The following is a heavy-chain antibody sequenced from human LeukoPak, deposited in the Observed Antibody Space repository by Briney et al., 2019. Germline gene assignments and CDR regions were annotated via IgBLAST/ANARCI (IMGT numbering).Heavy chain of an antibody. CDR2: ISWNSGSI. D-gene: IGHD1-26*01. J-gene: IGHJ4*02. Sequence: GGSLRLSCAASGFTFDDYAMHWVRQAPGKGLEWVSGISWNSGSIDYADSVKGRFTISRDNAKNSLYLQMNSLRAEDTALYYCAKDKYPNPGGIVGATYFDYWGQGTLVTVSS. V-gene: IGHV3-9*01. CDR1: GFTFDDYA. CDR3: AKDKYPNPGGIVGATYFDY.